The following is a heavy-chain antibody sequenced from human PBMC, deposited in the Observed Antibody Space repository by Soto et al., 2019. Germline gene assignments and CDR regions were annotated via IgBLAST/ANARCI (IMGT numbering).Heavy chain of an antibody. Sequence: EVHLLESVGGLVHPGESLRLSCGASGFTFSSCVMTWVRQAPGKGLEWVSCITDSGTGTYYADSVKGRFTISRDNSKNTMYLQMNNLRAEDTGVYYCAKGLINGRWYAEDWGQGTLVTVSS. V-gene: IGHV3-23*01. D-gene: IGHD6-13*01. CDR3: AKGLINGRWYAED. J-gene: IGHJ4*02. CDR2: ITDSGTGT. CDR1: GFTFSSCV.